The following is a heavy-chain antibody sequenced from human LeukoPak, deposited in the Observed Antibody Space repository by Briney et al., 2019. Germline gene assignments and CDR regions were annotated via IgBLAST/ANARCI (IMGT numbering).Heavy chain of an antibody. CDR3: ATKQWVPYYFHH. V-gene: IGHV4-61*01. CDR2: IYYTGRT. D-gene: IGHD1/OR15-1a*01. J-gene: IGHJ4*02. Sequence: TSATLSLTCTVSDFYVRRANYYWRCIRQPPGKGLEWIGYIYYTGRTTYHPSLKSRLAIQLDTYHTPFSLQLTSLTAADTAVYYCATKQWVPYYFHHWGQGTLVTVSS. CDR1: DFYVRRANYY.